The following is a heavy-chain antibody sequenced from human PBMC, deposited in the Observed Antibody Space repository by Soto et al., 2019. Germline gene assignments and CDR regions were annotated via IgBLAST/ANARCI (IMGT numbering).Heavy chain of an antibody. V-gene: IGHV3-73*01. J-gene: IGHJ4*02. CDR1: GFTFSGSA. D-gene: IGHD4-17*01. CDR2: IRSKANNYAT. Sequence: EVQLWESGGALAQPGESLKLSCAVSGFTFSGSAMHWVRQASGKGLEWVGRIRSKANNYATAYAASVKGRFTISRDDSKNTAYLQMNSLKSEDTAVYYCTRGYGDYVRDYWGQGTLVTVSS. CDR3: TRGYGDYVRDY.